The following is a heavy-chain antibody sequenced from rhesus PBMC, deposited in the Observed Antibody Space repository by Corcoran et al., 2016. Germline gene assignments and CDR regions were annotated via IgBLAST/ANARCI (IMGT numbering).Heavy chain of an antibody. CDR2: ISDSSRST. CDR1: GYSISSGYY. Sequence: QVQLQESGPGLVKPSETLSLTCAVSGYSISSGYYWGWIRQPPGKGLEYLGYISDSSRSTYYHPSLKSRVTISKDTSKNQFSLKLSSVTAADTAVYYCARQRLGSGWPADYWGQGVLVTVSS. CDR3: ARQRLGSGWPADY. D-gene: IGHD6-31*01. J-gene: IGHJ4*01. V-gene: IGHV4-99*01.